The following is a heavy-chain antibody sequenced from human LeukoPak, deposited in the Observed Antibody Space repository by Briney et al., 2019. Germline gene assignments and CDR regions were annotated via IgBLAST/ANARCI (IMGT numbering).Heavy chain of an antibody. J-gene: IGHJ4*02. D-gene: IGHD2-15*01. CDR2: ISGSGGST. V-gene: IGHV3-23*01. Sequence: GGSLRLSCAASGFTFSSYPMSWVRQAPGKGLEWVSAISGSGGSTYYADSVKGRFTISRDNSKNSLYLQMNSLKTEDTAVYYCRFPILVSAAQTLSDYWGQGTLVTVSS. CDR1: GFTFSSYP. CDR3: RFPILVSAAQTLSDY.